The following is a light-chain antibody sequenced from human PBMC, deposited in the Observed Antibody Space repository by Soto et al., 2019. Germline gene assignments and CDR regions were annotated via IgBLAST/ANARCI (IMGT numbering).Light chain of an antibody. CDR1: QSVSTN. CDR2: NAL. CDR3: QQYNTYPWT. J-gene: IGKJ1*01. Sequence: EIVMTQSPATLSVSPGERATLSCRASQSVSTNLAWYQQKPGQAPRLLIYNALTRATGIPARFSGSGSGTEFTLTISSLQPDDFATYYCQQYNTYPWTFGQGTKVDI. V-gene: IGKV3-15*01.